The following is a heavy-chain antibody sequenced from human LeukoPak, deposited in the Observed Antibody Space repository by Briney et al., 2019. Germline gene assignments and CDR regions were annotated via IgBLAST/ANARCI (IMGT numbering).Heavy chain of an antibody. Sequence: GGSLRLSCAASGFTFDDYGMSWVRQAPGKGLEWVSGINWNGGSTGYADSVKGRFTISRDNAKNSLYLQMNSLRAEDTALYRCARDRYYYDSSGYYLYYYGMDVWGQGTTVTVSS. CDR1: GFTFDDYG. CDR2: INWNGGST. J-gene: IGHJ6*02. V-gene: IGHV3-20*01. D-gene: IGHD3-22*01. CDR3: ARDRYYYDSSGYYLYYYGMDV.